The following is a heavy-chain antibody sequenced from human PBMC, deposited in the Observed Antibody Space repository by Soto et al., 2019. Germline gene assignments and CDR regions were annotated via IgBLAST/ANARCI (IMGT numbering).Heavy chain of an antibody. J-gene: IGHJ6*02. CDR2: IYIGGST. CDR3: ARDIGDFWRDNYGMDV. V-gene: IGHV3-53*01. CDR1: GFPVSINY. Sequence: GGSLRLSCAASGFPVSINYMSWVRQSPGKGLEWVSFIYIGGSTYYADSVKGRFTISRDNSKNTLYLQMNSLRAEDTAVYYCARDIGDFWRDNYGMDVWGQGTTVTVSS. D-gene: IGHD3-3*01.